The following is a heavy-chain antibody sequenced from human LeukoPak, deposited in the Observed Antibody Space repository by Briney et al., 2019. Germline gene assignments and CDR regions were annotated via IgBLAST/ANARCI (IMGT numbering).Heavy chain of an antibody. V-gene: IGHV4-39*01. CDR1: DGSISSNSYF. J-gene: IGHJ4*02. Sequence: PSETLSLTCIVSDGSISSNSYFWGWIRQPPREGLEWIGSFSSTGRTYYNPSLKSRVTISVDTSKNQFSLKLSSVTAADTAVYYCARRRFVRGPDVVNPFDYWGQGTLVTVSS. CDR3: ARRRFVRGPDVVNPFDY. D-gene: IGHD2-8*01. CDR2: FSSTGRT.